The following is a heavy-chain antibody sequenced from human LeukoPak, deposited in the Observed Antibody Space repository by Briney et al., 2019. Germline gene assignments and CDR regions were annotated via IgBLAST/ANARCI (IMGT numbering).Heavy chain of an antibody. D-gene: IGHD3-22*01. V-gene: IGHV3-21*01. Sequence: GGSLRLSCAASGFTFSSYSMNWVRQAPGKGLEWVSSISSSSSCIYYADSVKGRFTISRDNAKNSLYLQMNSLRAEDTAVYYCASVTYYDSSFYWGQGTLVTVSS. CDR3: ASVTYYDSSFY. CDR2: ISSSSSCI. J-gene: IGHJ4*02. CDR1: GFTFSSYS.